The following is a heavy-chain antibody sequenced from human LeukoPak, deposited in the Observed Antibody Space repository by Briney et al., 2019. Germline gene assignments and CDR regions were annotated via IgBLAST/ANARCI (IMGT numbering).Heavy chain of an antibody. CDR3: AGPASWYSGIN. D-gene: IGHD1-1*01. J-gene: IGHJ4*02. Sequence: GSLKISCKGSGYSFTSFWIGWVRQMPGKGLEWMGIIHPGDSDTRYSPSLQGQVTISADKSISTAYLQWSSLQASDTAIYYCAGPASWYSGINWGQGTLVTVSS. V-gene: IGHV5-51*01. CDR2: IHPGDSDT. CDR1: GYSFTSFW.